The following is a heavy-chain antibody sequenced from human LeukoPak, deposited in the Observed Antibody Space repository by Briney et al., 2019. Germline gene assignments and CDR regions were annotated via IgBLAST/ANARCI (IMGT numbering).Heavy chain of an antibody. CDR1: XXXXXXXY. Sequence: GXLRLSCAXXXXXXXXXYMXXXRQAPXXXLXXXXXXTXHSIYTNYADSVKGRFTISRDNAKNSLYLQMNSLRAEDTAVYYCARLLRYDFWHAYSLGWFDPWGQGTLVTVSS. CDR3: ARLLRYDFWHAYSLGWFDP. D-gene: IGHD3-3*01. J-gene: IGHJ5*02. V-gene: IGHV3-11*06. CDR2: XTXHSIYT.